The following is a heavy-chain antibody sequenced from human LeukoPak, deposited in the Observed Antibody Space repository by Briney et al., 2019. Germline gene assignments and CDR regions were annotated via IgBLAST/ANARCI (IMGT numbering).Heavy chain of an antibody. CDR1: GFTVSSNY. CDR3: AKARGIAVAGFDY. Sequence: PGGSLRLSCAASGFTVSSNYMSWVRQAPGKGLEWVSVLFSGGSTYYADSVKGRFTISRDNSKNTLYLQMNSLRAEDTAVYYCAKARGIAVAGFDYWGQGTLVTVSS. J-gene: IGHJ4*02. D-gene: IGHD6-19*01. V-gene: IGHV3-53*01. CDR2: LFSGGST.